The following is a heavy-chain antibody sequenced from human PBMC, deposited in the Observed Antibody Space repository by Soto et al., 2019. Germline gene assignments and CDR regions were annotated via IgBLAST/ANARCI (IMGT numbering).Heavy chain of an antibody. Sequence: PSETLSLTCIVSGGSISSYYWSWIRQPPGKGLEWIGYIYYSGSTNYNPSLKSRVTISVDTSKNQFPLKLSSVTAADTAVYYCARAVYGDYQYTVYYFDYWGQGTLVTVSS. CDR2: IYYSGST. D-gene: IGHD4-17*01. V-gene: IGHV4-59*01. CDR1: GGSISSYY. J-gene: IGHJ4*02. CDR3: ARAVYGDYQYTVYYFDY.